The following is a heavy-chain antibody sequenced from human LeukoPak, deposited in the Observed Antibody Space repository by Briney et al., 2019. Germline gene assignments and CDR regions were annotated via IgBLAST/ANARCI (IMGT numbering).Heavy chain of an antibody. CDR2: IKQDGSEK. CDR3: AGGPGFLIDC. V-gene: IGHV3-7*01. CDR1: GFTFSSYW. J-gene: IGHJ4*02. D-gene: IGHD3-3*01. Sequence: GGSLRLSCAASGFTFSSYWMSWVRQAPGKGLVWVANIKQDGSEKHYVDSVKGRLTISRDNAKNLLYLQMNSLRVEDTAVYYCAGGPGFLIDCWGQGTLVTVSS.